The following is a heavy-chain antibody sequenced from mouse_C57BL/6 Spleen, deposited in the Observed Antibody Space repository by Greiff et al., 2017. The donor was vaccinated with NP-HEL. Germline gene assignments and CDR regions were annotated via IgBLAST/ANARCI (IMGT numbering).Heavy chain of an antibody. Sequence: QVQLQQPGAELVKPGASVKLSCKASGYTFTSYWMHWVKQRPGQGLEWIGMIHPNSGSTNYNEKFKSKATLTVDKSSSTAYMQLSSLTSEDSAVYYCARWVVADYAMDYWGQGTSVTVSS. V-gene: IGHV1-64*01. D-gene: IGHD1-1*01. CDR1: GYTFTSYW. CDR2: IHPNSGST. CDR3: ARWVVADYAMDY. J-gene: IGHJ4*01.